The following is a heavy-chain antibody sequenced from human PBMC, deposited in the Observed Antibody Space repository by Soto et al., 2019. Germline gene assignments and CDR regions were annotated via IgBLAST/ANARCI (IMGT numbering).Heavy chain of an antibody. CDR1: GFTFSSYS. CDR2: ISSSSSTI. J-gene: IGHJ6*02. V-gene: IGHV3-48*02. Sequence: GGSLRLSCAASGFTFSSYSMNWVRQAPGKGLEWVSYISSSSSTIYYADSVKGRFTISRDNAKNSLYLQMNSLRDEDTAVYYCAWWRVPAAIGTDGMDVWGHGTTVTVSS. CDR3: AWWRVPAAIGTDGMDV. D-gene: IGHD2-2*01.